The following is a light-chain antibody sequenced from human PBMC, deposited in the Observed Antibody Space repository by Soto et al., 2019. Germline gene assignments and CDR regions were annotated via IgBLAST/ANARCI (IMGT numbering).Light chain of an antibody. CDR1: QSVDIN. V-gene: IGKV3-15*01. CDR2: GAS. J-gene: IGKJ1*01. CDR3: QQYRNWPRT. Sequence: EIVLTQSPATLSVSPGERVTLAGRASQSVDINLAWYQQKPGQAPRLLIYGASTRATDMPGRFSGRGSGTEFTLTINSLQSEDFAVYYCQQYRNWPRTFGQGTKVDIK.